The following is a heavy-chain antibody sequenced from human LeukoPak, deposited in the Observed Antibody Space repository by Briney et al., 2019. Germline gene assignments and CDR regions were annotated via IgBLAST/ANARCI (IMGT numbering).Heavy chain of an antibody. D-gene: IGHD3-22*01. CDR3: AKSSYYDASGYYREYYFDY. V-gene: IGHV3-23*01. CDR1: RFTFSCYG. CDR2: ISGSGGST. Sequence: GGSLRLSCAASRFTFSCYGMSWVRQAPGKGLEWVSSISGSGGSTYYADSVKGRFTISRDNSKNTLYLQMNSLRDEDTAVYYCAKSSYYDASGYYREYYFDYWGQGTLVTVSS. J-gene: IGHJ4*02.